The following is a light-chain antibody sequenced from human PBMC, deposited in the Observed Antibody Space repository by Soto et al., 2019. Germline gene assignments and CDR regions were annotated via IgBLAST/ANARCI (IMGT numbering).Light chain of an antibody. CDR3: QQRSNWPPSWT. CDR1: QSISSY. V-gene: IGKV1-39*01. Sequence: DTKMTQSPSSLSASVGDRVTITCRSSQSISSYLNWYQQKPGKAPKLLIYAASSLQSGVPSRFSGSGSGTDFTLTISSIEPEDFAVYYCQQRSNWPPSWTFGQGTKVDIK. J-gene: IGKJ1*01. CDR2: AAS.